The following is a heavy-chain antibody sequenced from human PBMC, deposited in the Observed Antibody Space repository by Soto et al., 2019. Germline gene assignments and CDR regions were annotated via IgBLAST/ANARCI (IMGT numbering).Heavy chain of an antibody. Sequence: EVQLVESGGGLVQPGGSLRLSCAASGFTFSSYSMNWVRQAPGKGLEWVSYISSSSSTIYYADSVKGRFTLSRDNAKNSLYLQMNSLRAEDTAVYYCARLRTTEYFQHWGQGTLVTVSS. D-gene: IGHD1-26*01. CDR3: ARLRTTEYFQH. J-gene: IGHJ1*01. CDR2: ISSSSSTI. CDR1: GFTFSSYS. V-gene: IGHV3-48*01.